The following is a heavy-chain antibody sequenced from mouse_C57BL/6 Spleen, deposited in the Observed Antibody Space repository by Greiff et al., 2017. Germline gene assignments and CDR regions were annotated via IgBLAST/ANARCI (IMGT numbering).Heavy chain of an antibody. CDR2: SYPGDGDT. V-gene: IGHV1-82*01. J-gene: IGHJ4*01. CDR3: ARAAQATDYYAMDY. Sequence: QVQLQQSGPELVKPGASVKISCKASGYAFSSSWMNWVKQRPGKGLEWIGRSYPGDGDTNYNGKFKSKATLTADKSSSTAYMQLSSLTSEDAAVYFCARAAQATDYYAMDYWGQGTSVTVSS. CDR1: GYAFSSSW. D-gene: IGHD3-2*02.